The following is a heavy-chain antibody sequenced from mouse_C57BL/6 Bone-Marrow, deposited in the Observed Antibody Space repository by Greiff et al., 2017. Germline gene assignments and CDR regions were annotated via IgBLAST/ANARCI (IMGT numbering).Heavy chain of an antibody. CDR3: SIPYYGNWSWFAY. CDR1: GYTFTSYG. Sequence: EVQLQQSGAELVRPGSSVKMSCKTSGYTFTSYGINWVKQRPGQGLEWIGYIYIGNGYTEYNEKFKCKATLTSDTSSSTAYMQLSSLTSEDSAIFFCSIPYYGNWSWFAYWGQGTLVTVSA. D-gene: IGHD2-10*01. V-gene: IGHV1-58*01. CDR2: IYIGNGYT. J-gene: IGHJ3*01.